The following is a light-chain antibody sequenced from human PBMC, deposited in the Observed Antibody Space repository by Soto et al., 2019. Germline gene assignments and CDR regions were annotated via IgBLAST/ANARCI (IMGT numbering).Light chain of an antibody. J-gene: IGKJ4*01. CDR2: GAS. CDR1: QSVSSN. V-gene: IGKV3-15*01. CDR3: QHYNNWPLT. Sequence: EIVMTRSPATLSVSPGERATLSCRASQSVSSNLAWYQQKPGQAPRLLIYGASTRATGIPARFSGSGSGTEFTLTISSLQSEDFSVYYCQHYNNWPLTFGGGTKVDIK.